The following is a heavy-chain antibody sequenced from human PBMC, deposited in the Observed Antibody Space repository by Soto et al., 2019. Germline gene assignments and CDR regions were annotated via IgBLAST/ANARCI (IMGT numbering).Heavy chain of an antibody. Sequence: QVQLVESGGGVVQPGRSLRLSCAASGFTFSSYGMHWVRQAPGKGLEWVAVISYDGSDKYYADSVKGRFTISRDNSNNTLYLQMDSLRAEDTAEYYCAKGVVVDTTYFQHWGQGTLVTVSS. CDR3: AKGVVVDTTYFQH. J-gene: IGHJ1*01. D-gene: IGHD2-15*01. CDR2: ISYDGSDK. V-gene: IGHV3-30*18. CDR1: GFTFSSYG.